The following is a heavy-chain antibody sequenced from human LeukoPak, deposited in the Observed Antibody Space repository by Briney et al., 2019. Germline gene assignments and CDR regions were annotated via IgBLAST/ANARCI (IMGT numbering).Heavy chain of an antibody. CDR3: ASGGYDILTGPNIYYLDY. CDR1: GFTFSSYW. Sequence: GGSLRLSCAASGFTFSSYWMSWVRQAPGKGLEWVANIKQDGSEKYYVDSVKGRFTTSRDNAKNSLYLQMNSLRAEDTAVYYCASGGYDILTGPNIYYLDYWGQGTLVTVSS. J-gene: IGHJ4*02. D-gene: IGHD3-9*01. V-gene: IGHV3-7*01. CDR2: IKQDGSEK.